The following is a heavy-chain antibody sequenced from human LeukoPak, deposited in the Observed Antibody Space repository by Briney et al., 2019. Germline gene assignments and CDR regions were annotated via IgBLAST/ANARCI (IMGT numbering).Heavy chain of an antibody. CDR2: MYYSGST. Sequence: SETLSLTCTVSGGSISSSSYYWGWIRQPPGKGLGWIGSMYYSGSTYYNPSLKSRITISVDTSKNQFSLKLSSVTAADTAVYYCAGQCSGGTCGFDYWGQGTLVTVSS. V-gene: IGHV4-39*01. CDR3: AGQCSGGTCGFDY. D-gene: IGHD2-15*01. CDR1: GGSISSSSYY. J-gene: IGHJ4*02.